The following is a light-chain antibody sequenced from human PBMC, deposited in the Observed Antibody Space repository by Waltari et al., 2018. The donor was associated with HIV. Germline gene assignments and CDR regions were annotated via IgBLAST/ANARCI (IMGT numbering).Light chain of an antibody. CDR3: GTWDSSLSAVV. CDR1: SSNIGNNY. Sequence: QSVLTQPPSVSAAPGQKVTTSFSGSSSNIGNNYVSWYQQLPRTAPKLLIYDNNKRPSGIPDRFSGSKSGTSATLGITGLQTGDEADYYCGTWDSSLSAVVFGGGTKLTVL. CDR2: DNN. V-gene: IGLV1-51*01. J-gene: IGLJ2*01.